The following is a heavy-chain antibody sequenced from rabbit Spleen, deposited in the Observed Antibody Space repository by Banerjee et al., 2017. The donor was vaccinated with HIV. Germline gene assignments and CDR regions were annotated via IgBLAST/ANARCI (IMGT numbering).Heavy chain of an antibody. CDR3: TRDLTGVIGWNFNL. CDR1: GFDFSNYY. J-gene: IGHJ4*01. V-gene: IGHV1S7*01. Sequence: QLKESGGGLVQPGGSLKLSCKGSGFDFSNYYMSWVRQAPGKGLEWIGYIDPFFGTTYFASWVNGRFTISSDNAQNTVFLQLNSLTVADTATYFCTRDLTGVIGWNFNLWGPGTLVTVS. D-gene: IGHD1-1*01. CDR2: IDPFFGTT.